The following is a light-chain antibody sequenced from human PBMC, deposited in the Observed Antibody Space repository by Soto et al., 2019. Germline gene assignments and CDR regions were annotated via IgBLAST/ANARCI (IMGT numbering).Light chain of an antibody. CDR1: QSISSW. V-gene: IGKV1-5*03. CDR2: KAS. Sequence: EIHVTISPATLSLTFLDLVPITCRASQSISSWLAWYQQKPGKAPKLLIYKASSLESGVPSRFSGSGSGTEFTLTISRLEPEDFAVYYCQQYGRSGKFGQGTKVEIK. CDR3: QQYGRSGK. J-gene: IGKJ1*01.